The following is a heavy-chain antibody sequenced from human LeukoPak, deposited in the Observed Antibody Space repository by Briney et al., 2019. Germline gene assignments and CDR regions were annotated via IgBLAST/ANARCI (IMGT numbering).Heavy chain of an antibody. D-gene: IGHD4-17*01. CDR2: ISGSGDRT. CDR3: AIDHRYGGLFDY. V-gene: IGHV3-23*01. J-gene: IGHJ4*02. Sequence: GGSLRLSGAASGFTFSSYGMSWVRQVPGKGLEWVSGISGSGDRTYYADSVKGRFTISRDNAKNSLYLQMNSLRAEDTAIYYSAIDHRYGGLFDYWGQGTLVTVSS. CDR1: GFTFSSYG.